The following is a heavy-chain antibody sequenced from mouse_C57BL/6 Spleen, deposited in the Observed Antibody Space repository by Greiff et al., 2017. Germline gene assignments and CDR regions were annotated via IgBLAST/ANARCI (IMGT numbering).Heavy chain of an antibody. V-gene: IGHV1-26*01. D-gene: IGHD2-1*01. CDR1: GYTFTDYY. CDR3: ASGYYGNYYYFDY. Sequence: VQLQQSGPELVKPGASVKISCKASGYTFTDYYMNWVKQSHGKSLEWIGDINPNNGGTSYNQKFKGKATLTVDKSSSTAYMELRSLTSEDSAVYYCASGYYGNYYYFDYWGQGTTLTVSS. J-gene: IGHJ2*01. CDR2: INPNNGGT.